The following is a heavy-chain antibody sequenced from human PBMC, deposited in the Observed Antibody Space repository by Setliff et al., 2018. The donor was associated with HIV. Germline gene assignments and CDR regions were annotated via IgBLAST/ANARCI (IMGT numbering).Heavy chain of an antibody. CDR1: GDSISSGSYY. D-gene: IGHD1-26*01. V-gene: IGHV4-61*09. CDR2: VNHRGST. J-gene: IGHJ4*02. Sequence: PSETLSLTCTVSGDSISSGSYYWSWIRQPAGKGLEWIGEVNHRGSTNYNPSLKSRVTISVDRSKNQLSLELRSVTAADTAVYYCARGGSGSPFDYWGQGTLVTVSS. CDR3: ARGGSGSPFDY.